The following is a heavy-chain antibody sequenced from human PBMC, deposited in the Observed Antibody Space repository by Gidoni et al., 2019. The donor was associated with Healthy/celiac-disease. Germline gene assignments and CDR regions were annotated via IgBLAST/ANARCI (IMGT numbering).Heavy chain of an antibody. CDR1: GFTFGSYW. D-gene: IGHD2-21*02. V-gene: IGHV3-7*01. Sequence: EVQLVESGGGLVQPGGSLRLSCAASGFTFGSYWMSWVRQAPGKGLEWVANIKQDGSEKYYVDSVKGRFTISRDNAKNSLYLQMNSLRAEDTAVYYCARDGAGVVVVTAPPDAFDIWGQGTMVTVSS. CDR2: IKQDGSEK. CDR3: ARDGAGVVVVTAPPDAFDI. J-gene: IGHJ3*02.